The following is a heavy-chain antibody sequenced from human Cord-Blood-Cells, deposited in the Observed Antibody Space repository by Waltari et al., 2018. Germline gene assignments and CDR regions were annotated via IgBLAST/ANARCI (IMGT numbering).Heavy chain of an antibody. CDR2: TYYRSKWYN. J-gene: IGHJ4*02. D-gene: IGHD3-16*02. CDR1: GDSVSSHSAA. Sequence: QVQLQQSGPGLVKPSQTLSLTCPISGDSVSSHSAAWNWIRQSPPRGLERLGRTYYRSKWYNDYAVSVKSRITINPDTSKNQFSLQLNSVTPEDTAVYYCAYSSGGLSREIFDYWGQGTLVTVSS. CDR3: AYSSGGLSREIFDY. V-gene: IGHV6-1*01.